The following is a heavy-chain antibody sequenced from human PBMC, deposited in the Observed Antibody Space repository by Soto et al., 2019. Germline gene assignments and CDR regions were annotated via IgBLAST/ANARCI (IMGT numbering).Heavy chain of an antibody. CDR1: GGSISSYY. CDR3: ARSIDP. CDR2: IYYSGST. J-gene: IGHJ5*02. Sequence: PETLSLTCTVSGGSISSYYWSWIRQPPGKGLEWIGYIYYSGSTNYNPSLKSRVTISVDTSKNQFSLKLSSVTAADTAVYYCARSIDPWGQGTLVTVSS. V-gene: IGHV4-59*12.